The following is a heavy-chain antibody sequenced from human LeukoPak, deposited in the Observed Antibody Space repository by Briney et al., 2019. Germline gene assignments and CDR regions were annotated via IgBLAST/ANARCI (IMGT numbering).Heavy chain of an antibody. V-gene: IGHV3-33*06. CDR1: GFSFSSYG. CDR3: AKDHRGGWSGYFAS. D-gene: IGHD6-19*01. J-gene: IGHJ4*02. Sequence: PGGSLRLSCAASGFSFSSYGMYWVRQAPGKGLEWVAVIWHDESAEFYGDSVKGRFSISRDNSKNTLYLQMDRLRVEDTARYYCAKDHRGGWSGYFASWGQGALVTVSS. CDR2: IWHDESAE.